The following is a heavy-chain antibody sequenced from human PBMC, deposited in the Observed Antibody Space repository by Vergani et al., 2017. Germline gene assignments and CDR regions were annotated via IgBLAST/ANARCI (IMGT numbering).Heavy chain of an antibody. J-gene: IGHJ2*01. CDR2: IYHSGSP. CDR3: ARPYDGRVNIWYFDL. Sequence: QVQLQESGPGLVKPSETLSLTCAVSGSSISSGYYWGWIRQSPGKGLEWIGSIYHSGSPYSNPSLKSRATISADTSKNQLSLKLNPVTAADTAVYYCARPYDGRVNIWYFDLWGRGPLVPVSS. D-gene: IGHD3-22*01. V-gene: IGHV4-38-2*01. CDR1: GSSISSGYY.